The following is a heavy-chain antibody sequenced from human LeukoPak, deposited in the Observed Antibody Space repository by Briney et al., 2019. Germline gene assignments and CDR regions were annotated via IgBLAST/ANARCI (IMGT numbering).Heavy chain of an antibody. D-gene: IGHD2-2*01. CDR1: GFSFPNHA. J-gene: IGHJ4*02. Sequence: GGSLRLSCAASGFSFPNHAMAWVRQAPGKGLEWVSTINPARNTYYADSVKGRFTISRDNSKNTLYLQMNSLRAEDTAVYYCAKGVCSSTSCYLFGYWGQGTLVTVSS. CDR2: INPARNT. CDR3: AKGVCSSTSCYLFGY. V-gene: IGHV3-23*01.